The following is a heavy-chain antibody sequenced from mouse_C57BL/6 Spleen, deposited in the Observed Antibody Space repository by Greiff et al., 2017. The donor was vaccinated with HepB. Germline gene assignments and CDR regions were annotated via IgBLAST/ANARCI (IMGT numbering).Heavy chain of an antibody. J-gene: IGHJ2*01. CDR2: IDPNSGGT. CDR1: GYTFTSYW. Sequence: VQLQQPGAELVKPGASVKLSCKASGYTFTSYWMHWVKQRPGRGLEWIGRIDPNSGGTKYNEKFKSKATLTVDKPSSTAYMQLSSLTSEDSAVYYCARRGFITTVVATGGNYFDYWGQGTTLTVSS. V-gene: IGHV1-72*01. CDR3: ARRGFITTVVATGGNYFDY. D-gene: IGHD1-1*01.